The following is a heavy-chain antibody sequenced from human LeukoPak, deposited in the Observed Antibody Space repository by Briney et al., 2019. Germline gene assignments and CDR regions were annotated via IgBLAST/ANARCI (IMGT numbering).Heavy chain of an antibody. D-gene: IGHD3-16*02. Sequence: SETLSLTCTVSGGSISSGDYYWSWIRQPPGKGLEWIGYIYYSGSTSYNPSLKSRFTISVDTSKNPFSLKLSSVTAADTAVYYCARDAPYYDYVWGSYRYTEDAFDIWGQGTMVTVSS. CDR1: GGSISSGDYY. V-gene: IGHV4-30-4*08. CDR3: ARDAPYYDYVWGSYRYTEDAFDI. CDR2: IYYSGST. J-gene: IGHJ3*02.